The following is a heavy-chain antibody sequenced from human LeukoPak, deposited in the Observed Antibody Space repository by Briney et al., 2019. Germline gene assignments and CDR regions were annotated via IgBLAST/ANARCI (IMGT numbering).Heavy chain of an antibody. CDR3: ARGFSPDHAYNYYYYYYMDV. Sequence: SETLSLTCAVYGGSFSGYYWSWIRQPPGKGLEWIGEINHSGSTNYNPSLKSRVTISVDTSKNQFSLKLSSVTAADTAVYYCARGFSPDHAYNYYYYYYMDVWGKGTTVTASS. D-gene: IGHD1-14*01. V-gene: IGHV4-34*01. CDR1: GGSFSGYY. CDR2: INHSGST. J-gene: IGHJ6*03.